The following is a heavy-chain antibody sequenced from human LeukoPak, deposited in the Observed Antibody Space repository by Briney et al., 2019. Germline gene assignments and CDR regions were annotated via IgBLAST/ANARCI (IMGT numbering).Heavy chain of an antibody. V-gene: IGHV3-7*01. CDR3: ARDHRGSGSRYYYYYMDV. CDR1: GFTFSSYW. J-gene: IGHJ6*03. Sequence: GGTLRLSCAASGFTFSSYWMSWVRQAPGKGLEWVANIKQDGSEKYYVDSVKGRLTISRDNAKNTLYLQMNSLRAEDTAVYYCARDHRGSGSRYYYYYMDVWGKGTTVTISS. D-gene: IGHD3-10*01. CDR2: IKQDGSEK.